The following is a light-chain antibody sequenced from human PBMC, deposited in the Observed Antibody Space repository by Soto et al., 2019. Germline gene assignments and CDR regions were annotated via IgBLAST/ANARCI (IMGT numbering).Light chain of an antibody. CDR1: SGPVSTTYY. CDR3: MLYMGGGLVV. Sequence: QTVVPQEPSFSLSPGGTVTLTCGLTSGPVSTTYYPSWYQQTPGQAPRTLIYSTNIRSSGVPDRFSGSILGNKAALTITGAQADDESDYHCMLYMGGGLVVFGGGTKLTVL. CDR2: STN. J-gene: IGLJ2*01. V-gene: IGLV8-61*01.